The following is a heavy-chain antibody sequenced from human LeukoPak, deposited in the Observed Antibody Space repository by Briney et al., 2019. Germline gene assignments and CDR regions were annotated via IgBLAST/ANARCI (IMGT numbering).Heavy chain of an antibody. CDR1: GFTVSSNY. Sequence: GGSLRLSCAASGFTVSSNYMIWVRQAPGKGLEWVSVIYSGGRTDYVDSVKGRFTISRDISKNTLYLQMNSLRADDTAVYYCAISGGYWAWAHWGQGTLVTVSS. D-gene: IGHD1-26*01. CDR3: AISGGYWAWAH. CDR2: IYSGGRT. J-gene: IGHJ4*02. V-gene: IGHV3-53*01.